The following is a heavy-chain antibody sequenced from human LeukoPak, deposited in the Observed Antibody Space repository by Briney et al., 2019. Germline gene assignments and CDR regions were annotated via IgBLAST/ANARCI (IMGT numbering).Heavy chain of an antibody. J-gene: IGHJ5*02. CDR3: ARVTGYCSSTSCYGDNWFDP. D-gene: IGHD2-2*01. Sequence: SETLSLTCTVSGGSISSYYWSWIRQPPGKELEWIAYIYYSGSTNYNPSLKSRVTISVDTSKNQFSLKLSSVTAADTAVYYCARVTGYCSSTSCYGDNWFDPWGQGTLVTVSS. CDR1: GGSISSYY. V-gene: IGHV4-59*01. CDR2: IYYSGST.